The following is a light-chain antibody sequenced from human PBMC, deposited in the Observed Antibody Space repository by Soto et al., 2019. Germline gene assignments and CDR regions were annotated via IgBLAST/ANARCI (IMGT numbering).Light chain of an antibody. CDR3: LQYHSYPYT. Sequence: DIQMTQSPSTLSASVGDRVTITCRASQSISSWLTWYQQKPRKAPKVLIYKASSLQSGVPSRFSGSGSGTDFTLTISSLQPDDFATYYCLQYHSYPYTFGQGTKLEIK. J-gene: IGKJ2*01. CDR2: KAS. CDR1: QSISSW. V-gene: IGKV1-5*03.